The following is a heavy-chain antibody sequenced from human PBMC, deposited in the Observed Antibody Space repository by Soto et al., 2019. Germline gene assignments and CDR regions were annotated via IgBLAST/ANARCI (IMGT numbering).Heavy chain of an antibody. J-gene: IGHJ4*01. Sequence: PSETLSLTCTVSGASISSGGYYWSWIRQHPGKGLEWIGYMYYSGSTYYNPSLRSRVTISVDTSKNQFSLNLRSVTAADTAVLYCALSMVTFGGIIAPFDYWGHGALVTVSS. CDR2: MYYSGST. V-gene: IGHV4-31*03. CDR3: ALSMVTFGGIIAPFDY. D-gene: IGHD3-16*02. CDR1: GASISSGGYY.